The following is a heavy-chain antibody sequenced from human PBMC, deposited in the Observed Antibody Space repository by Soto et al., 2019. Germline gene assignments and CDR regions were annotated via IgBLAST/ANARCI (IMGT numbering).Heavy chain of an antibody. CDR3: ASNVGGPGYGDYDFDY. CDR1: GYTFTSYY. D-gene: IGHD4-17*01. V-gene: IGHV1-18*04. Sequence: GASVKVSCKASGYTFTSYYMHWVRQAPGQGLEWMGWISANNGNTNYAQKHQGRVTMTTDTSTSTAYMELSSLRSDDTAVYYCASNVGGPGYGDYDFDYWGQGTLVTVSS. CDR2: ISANNGNT. J-gene: IGHJ4*02.